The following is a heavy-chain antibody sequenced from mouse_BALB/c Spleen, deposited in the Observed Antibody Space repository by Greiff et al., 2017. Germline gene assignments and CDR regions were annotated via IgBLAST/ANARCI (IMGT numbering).Heavy chain of an antibody. CDR2: ISSGGGST. J-gene: IGHJ3*01. V-gene: IGHV5-12-1*01. CDR1: GFAFSSYD. CDR3: ARRRDGSPFAY. D-gene: IGHD2-3*01. Sequence: EVQGVESGGGLVKPGGSLKLSCAASGFAFSSYDMSWVRQTPEKRLEWVAYISSGGGSTYYPDTVKGRFTISRDNAKNTLYLQMSSLKSEDTAMYYCARRRDGSPFAYWGQGTLVTVSA.